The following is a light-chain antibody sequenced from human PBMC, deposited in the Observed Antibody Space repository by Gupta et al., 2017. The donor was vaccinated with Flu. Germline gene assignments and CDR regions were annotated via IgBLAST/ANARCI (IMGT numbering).Light chain of an antibody. CDR1: SSDVGAYNY. CDR2: DVS. CDR3: TSYTTSDTLV. V-gene: IGLV2-14*03. Sequence: SITIPCTGTSSDVGAYNYVSWYQQHPGKATKLMIYDVSNRPAGVSDRFSGSKSGNTASLTISGRQAEDEADYYCTSYTTSDTLVFGTGTEGTVL. J-gene: IGLJ1*01.